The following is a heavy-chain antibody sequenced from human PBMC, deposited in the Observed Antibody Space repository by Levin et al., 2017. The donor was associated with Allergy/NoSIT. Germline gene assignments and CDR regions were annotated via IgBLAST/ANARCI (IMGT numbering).Heavy chain of an antibody. CDR3: ARGAVLHIVGAPPIPQKYYFDY. Sequence: SETLSLTCTVSGGSISSYYWSWIRQPPGKGLEWIGYIYYSGSTNYNPSLKSRVTISVDTSKNQFSLKLSSVTAADTAVYYCARGAVLHIVGAPPIPQKYYFDYWGQGTLVTVSS. CDR2: IYYSGST. V-gene: IGHV4-59*01. J-gene: IGHJ4*02. D-gene: IGHD1-26*01. CDR1: GGSISSYY.